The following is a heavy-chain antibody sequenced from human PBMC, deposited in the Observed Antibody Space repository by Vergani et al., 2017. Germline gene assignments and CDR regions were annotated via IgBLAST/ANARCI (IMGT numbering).Heavy chain of an antibody. D-gene: IGHD6-19*01. CDR1: GFTVSSNY. CDR3: ARARSGWSGMDV. Sequence: EVQLVESGGGLVQPGGSLRLSCAASGFTVSSNYMSWVRQAPGKGLEWVSVIYSGGSTYYADSLKGRFTISRDNSKNTLYLQMNSLRAEDTAVYYCARARSGWSGMDVWGQGTTVTVSS. V-gene: IGHV3-66*02. CDR2: IYSGGST. J-gene: IGHJ6*02.